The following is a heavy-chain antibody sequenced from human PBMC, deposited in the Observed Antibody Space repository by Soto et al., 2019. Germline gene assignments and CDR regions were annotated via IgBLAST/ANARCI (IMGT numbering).Heavy chain of an antibody. CDR2: ITGSGGNT. Sequence: PVGSLRLSCAASGFTFSSYAMSWVRQAPGKGLEWVSTITGSGGNTFYANSVKGRFTISRDNSKNTLYLQMSTLRAEDTALYYCAKAVGSQQFDYWGQGTLVTVSS. J-gene: IGHJ4*02. CDR3: AKAVGSQQFDY. D-gene: IGHD1-26*01. V-gene: IGHV3-23*01. CDR1: GFTFSSYA.